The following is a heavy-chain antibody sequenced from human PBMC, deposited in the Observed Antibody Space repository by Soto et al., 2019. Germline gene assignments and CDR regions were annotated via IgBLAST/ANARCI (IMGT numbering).Heavy chain of an antibody. CDR3: ARSGETRHYYDFWSGYYRSPTYYYGMDV. CDR1: GGSFSGYY. D-gene: IGHD3-3*01. J-gene: IGHJ6*02. CDR2: INHSGST. Sequence: SETLSLTCAVYGGSFSGYYWSWIRQPPGKGLEWIGEINHSGSTNYNPSLKSRVTISVDTSKNQFSLKLSSVTAADTAVYYCARSGETRHYYDFWSGYYRSPTYYYGMDVWGQGTTVTVSS. V-gene: IGHV4-34*01.